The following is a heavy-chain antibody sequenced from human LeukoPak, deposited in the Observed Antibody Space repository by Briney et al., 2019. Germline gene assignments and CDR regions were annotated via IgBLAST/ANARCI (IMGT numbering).Heavy chain of an antibody. CDR3: ARPDTREQWLSY. CDR1: GGTFSSYA. CDR2: IIPIFGTA. J-gene: IGHJ4*02. Sequence: SVKVSCKASGGTFSSYAISWVRQAPGQGLEWMGGIIPIFGTANYAQKFQGRVTITADKSTSTAYMELRSLRSDDTAVYYCARPDTREQWLSYWGQGTLVTVSS. D-gene: IGHD6-19*01. V-gene: IGHV1-69*06.